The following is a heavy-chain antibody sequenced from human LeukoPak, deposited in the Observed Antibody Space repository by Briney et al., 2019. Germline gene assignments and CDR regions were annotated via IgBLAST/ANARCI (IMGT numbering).Heavy chain of an antibody. CDR3: AICPGYSYGPNLGY. CDR2: ISGSGGST. V-gene: IGHV3-23*01. Sequence: PGGSLRLSCAASGFTFSSYAMSWVRQAPGKGLEWVSAISGSGGSTYYADSVKGRFTISRDNSKNTLYLQMNSLRAEDTAVYYCAICPGYSYGPNLGYWGQGTLVTVSS. J-gene: IGHJ4*02. CDR1: GFTFSSYA. D-gene: IGHD5-18*01.